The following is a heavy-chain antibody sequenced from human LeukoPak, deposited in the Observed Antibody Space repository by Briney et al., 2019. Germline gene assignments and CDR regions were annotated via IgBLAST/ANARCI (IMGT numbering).Heavy chain of an antibody. CDR1: GYTFTSYG. D-gene: IGHD2-2*01. CDR2: ISAYNGNT. Sequence: ASVKVSCKASGYTFTSYGISWVRQAPGQGLEWMGWISAYNGNTNYAQKLQGRVTMTTDTSTSPAYMELRSLRSDDTAVYYCARTNIVVVPAAPAAVDIWGQGTMVTVSS. CDR3: ARTNIVVVPAAPAAVDI. V-gene: IGHV1-18*01. J-gene: IGHJ3*02.